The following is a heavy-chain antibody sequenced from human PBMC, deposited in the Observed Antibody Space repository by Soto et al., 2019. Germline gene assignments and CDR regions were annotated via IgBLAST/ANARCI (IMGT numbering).Heavy chain of an antibody. D-gene: IGHD3-10*01. CDR3: ARDGNYYGSGGTYYFDY. CDR1: GFHFSSYS. Sequence: GGSLSLSSAASGFHFSSYSMNWVRQAPGKGLEWVSSISSSSSYIYYADSVKGRFTISRDNAKNSLYLQMNSLRAEDTAVYYCARDGNYYGSGGTYYFDYWGQGTLVTVSS. V-gene: IGHV3-21*01. J-gene: IGHJ4*02. CDR2: ISSSSSYI.